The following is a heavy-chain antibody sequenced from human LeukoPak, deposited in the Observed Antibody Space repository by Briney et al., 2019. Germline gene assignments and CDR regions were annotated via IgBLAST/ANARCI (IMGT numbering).Heavy chain of an antibody. CDR2: IYHSGST. D-gene: IGHD3-10*01. J-gene: IGHJ5*02. CDR3: ARSRFGELLYSNWFDP. CDR1: GYSISSGYY. V-gene: IGHV4-38-2*01. Sequence: SETLSLTCAVSGYSISSGYYWGWIRQPPGKGLEWIGSIYHSGSTYYNPSLKSRVTISVDTSKNQFSLKLSSVTAADTAVYYCARSRFGELLYSNWFDPWGQGTLVTVSS.